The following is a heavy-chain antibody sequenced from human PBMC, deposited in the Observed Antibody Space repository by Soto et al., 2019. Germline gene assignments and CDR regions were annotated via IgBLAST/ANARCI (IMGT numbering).Heavy chain of an antibody. J-gene: IGHJ6*02. CDR3: ARHYSNPSYYYGMDV. D-gene: IGHD4-4*01. CDR2: MYYRGST. CDR1: GGSISRSSDY. V-gene: IGHV4-39*01. Sequence: QLQLQESGPGLVKPSETLSLTCTVSGGSISRSSDYWGWIRQPPGKGLEWIGSMYYRGSTYYNSSLKSRVTISVDTSKNQFSLKLSSVTAADTAVYYCARHYSNPSYYYGMDVWGQGTTVTVTS.